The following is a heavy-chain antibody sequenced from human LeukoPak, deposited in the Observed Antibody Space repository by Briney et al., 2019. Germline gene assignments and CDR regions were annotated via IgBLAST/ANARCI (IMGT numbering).Heavy chain of an antibody. CDR1: GFTFSDYY. D-gene: IGHD6-19*01. CDR3: ARATEWLVRGIYFDY. CDR2: ISSSGSTI. Sequence: PGGSLRLSCAASGFTFSDYYMSWIRQAPGKGLEWVSYISSSGSTIYYADSVKGRFTISRDNAKNSLYLQMNSLRAEDTAVYYCARATEWLVRGIYFDYWGQGTLVTVSS. J-gene: IGHJ4*02. V-gene: IGHV3-11*01.